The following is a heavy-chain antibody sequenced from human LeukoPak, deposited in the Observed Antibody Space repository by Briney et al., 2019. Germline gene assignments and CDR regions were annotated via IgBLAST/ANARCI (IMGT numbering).Heavy chain of an antibody. D-gene: IGHD2-2*01. CDR1: GGSFSGYY. CDR2: INHSGST. J-gene: IGHJ4*02. Sequence: PSETLSLTCAVYGGSFSGYYWSWIRQPPGKGLEWIGEINHSGSTNYNPSLKSRVTISVDTSKNQFSLKLSSVTAADTAVYYRARGIVVVPAATSFSDSFDYWGQGTLVTVSS. V-gene: IGHV4-34*01. CDR3: ARGIVVVPAATSFSDSFDY.